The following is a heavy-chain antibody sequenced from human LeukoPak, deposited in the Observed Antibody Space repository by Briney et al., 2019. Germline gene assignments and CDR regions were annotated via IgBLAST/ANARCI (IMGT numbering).Heavy chain of an antibody. V-gene: IGHV1-18*01. D-gene: IGHD5-12*01. CDR2: ISAYNGNT. Sequence: GESLKISCKASGYTFTSYGISWVRQAPGQGLEWMGWISAYNGNTNYAQKLQGRVTMTTDTSTSTAYMELRSLRSDDTAVYYCARVGSGYYFDYWGQGTLVTVSS. CDR1: GYTFTSYG. CDR3: ARVGSGYYFDY. J-gene: IGHJ4*02.